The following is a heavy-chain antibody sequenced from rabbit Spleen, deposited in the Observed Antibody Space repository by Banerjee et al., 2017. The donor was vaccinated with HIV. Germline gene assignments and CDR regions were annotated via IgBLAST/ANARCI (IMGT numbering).Heavy chain of an antibody. CDR2: IYTNSAST. V-gene: IGHV1S43*01. Sequence: QSLQESGGGLFQPGGSLALTCTASGFSFSTSYYICWVRQAPGKGLDLIACIYTNSASTWYASWVSGRFTISRSTSLHTVDLKMTGLTVADTATYFCARAIVPWLGLTRLDLLGQGTLVTVS. CDR1: GFSFSTSYY. D-gene: IGHD4-1*01. CDR3: ARAIVPWLGLTRLDL. J-gene: IGHJ3*01.